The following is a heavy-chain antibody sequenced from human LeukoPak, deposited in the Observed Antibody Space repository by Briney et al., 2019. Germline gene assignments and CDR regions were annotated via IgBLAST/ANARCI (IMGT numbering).Heavy chain of an antibody. CDR3: ASQKYCTNGICYRKYYFDY. Sequence: GGSLRLSCAASGFTVSSNYMSWVRQAPGKGLEWVSLIYSGGNTYYADSVKGRFTISTDNSKNTLYLQMNSLRAEDTGVYYCASQKYCTNGICYRKYYFDYWGQGTLVTVSS. CDR2: IYSGGNT. V-gene: IGHV3-66*04. J-gene: IGHJ4*02. CDR1: GFTVSSNY. D-gene: IGHD2-8*01.